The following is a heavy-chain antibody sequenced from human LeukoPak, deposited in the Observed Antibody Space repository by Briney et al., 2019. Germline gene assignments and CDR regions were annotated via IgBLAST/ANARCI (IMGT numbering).Heavy chain of an antibody. CDR3: ARDISSGYCDAFDI. Sequence: GGSLRLSCAASGFTVSSNYMSWVRQAPGEGLEWVSVIYSGGSTYYADSVKGRFTISRDNSKNTLYLQMNSLRAEDTAVYYCARDISSGYCDAFDIWGQGTMVTVSS. V-gene: IGHV3-66*01. CDR1: GFTVSSNY. D-gene: IGHD3-22*01. CDR2: IYSGGST. J-gene: IGHJ3*02.